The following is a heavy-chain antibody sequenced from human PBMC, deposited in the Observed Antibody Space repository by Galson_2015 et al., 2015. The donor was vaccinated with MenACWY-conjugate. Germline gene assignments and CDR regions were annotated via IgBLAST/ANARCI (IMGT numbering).Heavy chain of an antibody. CDR3: ASAGNYPRRFLNWVDP. D-gene: IGHD4-11*01. CDR2: LHYNGNT. J-gene: IGHJ5*02. V-gene: IGHV4-39*07. CDR1: GDFIPSHHMF. Sequence: LSLTCTVSGDFIPSHHMFWGWIRQPPGKGLEWIGSLHYNGNTYCNSSLMSRVPISVDASKTQFSLKLSSVTAAATAVYYCASAGNYPRRFLNWVDPWGQGTLVTVSS.